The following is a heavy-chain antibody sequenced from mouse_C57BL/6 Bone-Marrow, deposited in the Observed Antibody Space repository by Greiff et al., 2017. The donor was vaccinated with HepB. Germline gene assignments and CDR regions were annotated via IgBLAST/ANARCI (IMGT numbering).Heavy chain of an antibody. CDR2: IRNKANGYTT. D-gene: IGHD4-1*01. CDR1: GFTFTDYY. CDR3: ARRTAYFDY. V-gene: IGHV7-3*01. Sequence: EVQVVESGGGLVQPGGSLSLSCAASGFTFTDYYMSWVRQPPGKALEWLGFIRNKANGYTTEYSASVKGRFTISRDNSKSILYLQMNALRAEDSATYYCARRTAYFDYWGQGTTLTVSS. J-gene: IGHJ2*01.